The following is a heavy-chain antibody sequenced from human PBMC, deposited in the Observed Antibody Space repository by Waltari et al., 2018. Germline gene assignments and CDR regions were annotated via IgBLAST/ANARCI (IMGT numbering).Heavy chain of an antibody. J-gene: IGHJ4*02. CDR3: AKVDNVGLNNY. D-gene: IGHD1-1*01. Sequence: ELQLVESGGDLHQPGGSLRLSSASSAFTFGNNFMGWVRQARGKGLEWVSVIYSGGSTNYIDSVRGRFTISRDSSKNTLYLQMNSLRAEDTAVYYCAKVDNVGLNNYWGQGTLVTVSS. V-gene: IGHV3-53*01. CDR1: AFTFGNNF. CDR2: IYSGGST.